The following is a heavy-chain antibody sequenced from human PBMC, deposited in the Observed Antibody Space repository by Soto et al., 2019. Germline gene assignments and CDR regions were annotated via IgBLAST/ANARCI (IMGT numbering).Heavy chain of an antibody. J-gene: IGHJ6*02. CDR3: ARVQGGYSYGYYYGTDV. Sequence: SETLSLTCTVSGGSISSYYWSWIRQPPGKGLEWIGYIYYSGSTNYNPSLKSRVTISVDTSKNQFSLKLSSVTAADTAVYYCARVQGGYSYGYYYGTDVWGQGTTGTVSS. CDR2: IYYSGST. V-gene: IGHV4-59*01. D-gene: IGHD5-18*01. CDR1: GGSISSYY.